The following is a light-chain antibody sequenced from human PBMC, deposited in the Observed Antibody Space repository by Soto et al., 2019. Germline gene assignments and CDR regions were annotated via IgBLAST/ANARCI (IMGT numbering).Light chain of an antibody. CDR3: QQYNSWLT. J-gene: IGKJ3*01. CDR1: QSVSSN. CDR2: GAS. V-gene: IGKV3-15*01. Sequence: EIVMTQSPATLSVSPGERATLSCRASQSVSSNLAWYQQKPGQPPRLLIYGASTRATGIPARFSGSGSGTEFTLTISSLQSEDFAVYYCQQYNSWLTFGPGTKVDI.